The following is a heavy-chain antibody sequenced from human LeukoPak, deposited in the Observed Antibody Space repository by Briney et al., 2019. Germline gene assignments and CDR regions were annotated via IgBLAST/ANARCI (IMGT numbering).Heavy chain of an antibody. CDR2: IRSKAFGGTP. V-gene: IGHV3-49*03. Sequence: HSGGSLRLSCSASGFTFDDYAVSWFRQAPGRGLEWVGFIRSKAFGGTPEYAASVRGRFTISRDDSKSIAYLQVNSLKTEDTAVYYCTRNTVTVHFDYWSQGTLVTVSS. CDR1: GFTFDDYA. CDR3: TRNTVTVHFDY. D-gene: IGHD4-17*01. J-gene: IGHJ4*02.